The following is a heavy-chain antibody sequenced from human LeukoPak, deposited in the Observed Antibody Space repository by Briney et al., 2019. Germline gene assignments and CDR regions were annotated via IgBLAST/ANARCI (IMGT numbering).Heavy chain of an antibody. CDR3: ARGGIVVVPAAAFDI. Sequence: GGSLRLSCAASGFTFSSYWMSWVRQAPGKGLEWVANIKQDGSEKYYVDSVKGRFTISRDNAKNSLYLQMNSLRAEDTAVYYCARGGIVVVPAAAFDIWGQGTMVTVSS. D-gene: IGHD2-2*01. V-gene: IGHV3-7*04. CDR1: GFTFSSYW. CDR2: IKQDGSEK. J-gene: IGHJ3*02.